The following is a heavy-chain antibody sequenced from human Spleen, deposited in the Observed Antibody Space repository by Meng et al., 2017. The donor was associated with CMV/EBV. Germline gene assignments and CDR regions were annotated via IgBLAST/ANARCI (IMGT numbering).Heavy chain of an antibody. CDR3: ARDVPLLDIVVVPAATANFDY. D-gene: IGHD2-2*01. Sequence: GGSLRLSCAASGFTFSSYSMNWVRQAPGKGLEWVSYISSSSSTIYYADSVKGRFTISRDNAKNSLYLQMNSLRAEDTAVYYCARDVPLLDIVVVPAATANFDYWGQGTLVTVSS. CDR1: GFTFSSYS. CDR2: ISSSSSTI. V-gene: IGHV3-48*04. J-gene: IGHJ4*02.